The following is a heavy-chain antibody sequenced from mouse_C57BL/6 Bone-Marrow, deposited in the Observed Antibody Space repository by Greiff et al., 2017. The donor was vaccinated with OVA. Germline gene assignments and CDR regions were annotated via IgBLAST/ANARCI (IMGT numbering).Heavy chain of an antibody. V-gene: IGHV1-81*01. Sequence: VQLQQSGAELARPGASVKLSCKASGYTFTSYGISWVKQRTGQGLEWIGEIYPRSGNTYSHEKFKGKATLTADKSSSTAYMEVRSLTSEDSAVYFCARPYYYGSSSYYFDYWGQGTTLTVSS. CDR3: ARPYYYGSSSYYFDY. D-gene: IGHD1-1*01. CDR1: GYTFTSYG. J-gene: IGHJ2*01. CDR2: IYPRSGNT.